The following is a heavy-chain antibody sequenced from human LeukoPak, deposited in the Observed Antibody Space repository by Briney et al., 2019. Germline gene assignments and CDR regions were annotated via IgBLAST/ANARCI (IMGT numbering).Heavy chain of an antibody. CDR3: ARDNVDYHDSSGYYDY. CDR1: GYTFTSYG. J-gene: IGHJ4*02. V-gene: IGHV1-18*01. Sequence: ASVKVSCKASGYTFTSYGLSWVRQAPGQGLEWMGWISAYNGNTNYAQTLQGRVTMTTHTSTSTAYMELRRLRSEDTAVYYCARDNVDYHDSSGYYDYWGQGTLVTVSS. D-gene: IGHD3-22*01. CDR2: ISAYNGNT.